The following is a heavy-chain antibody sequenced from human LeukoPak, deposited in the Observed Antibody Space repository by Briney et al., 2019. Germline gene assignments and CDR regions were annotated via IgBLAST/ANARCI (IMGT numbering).Heavy chain of an antibody. CDR2: ISRSSNTI. V-gene: IGHV3-48*02. CDR3: ARSSSTGWTGFDY. CDR1: GFTFSSYS. Sequence: GGSLRLSCAASGFTFSSYSVNWVRQAPGKGLEWISYISRSSNTIYYADSVRGRFTISRDNAKNSLFLQMNSLRDEDTAVYYCARSSSTGWTGFDYWGQGTLVTVSS. J-gene: IGHJ4*02. D-gene: IGHD6-19*01.